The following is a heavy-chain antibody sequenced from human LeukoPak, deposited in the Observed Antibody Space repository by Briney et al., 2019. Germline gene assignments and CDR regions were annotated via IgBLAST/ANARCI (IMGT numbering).Heavy chain of an antibody. Sequence: PGGSLRLSCAALGFSVSSNYMSWVRQAPGKGLEWVSTIYGDGSTFYADSVMDRFTISRDNSKATLYLHLDRLRAEDTAVYYCARGYYDFWSGPQNYGMDVWGQGTTVTVSS. V-gene: IGHV3-66*01. J-gene: IGHJ6*02. CDR3: ARGYYDFWSGPQNYGMDV. D-gene: IGHD3-3*01. CDR1: GFSVSSNY. CDR2: IYGDGST.